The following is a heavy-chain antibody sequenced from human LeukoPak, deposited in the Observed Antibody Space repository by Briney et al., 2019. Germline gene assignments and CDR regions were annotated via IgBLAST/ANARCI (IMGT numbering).Heavy chain of an antibody. D-gene: IGHD3-10*01. CDR1: GFTFSSYA. CDR2: ISYDGSNK. V-gene: IGHV3-30-3*01. J-gene: IGHJ3*02. CDR3: ACSYYYGSGSEGAFDI. Sequence: GGSLRLSCAASGFTFSSYAMHWVRQAPGKGLEWVAVISYDGSNKYYADSVKGRFTISRDSSKNTLYLQMNSLRAEDTAVYYCACSYYYGSGSEGAFDIWGQGTMVTVSS.